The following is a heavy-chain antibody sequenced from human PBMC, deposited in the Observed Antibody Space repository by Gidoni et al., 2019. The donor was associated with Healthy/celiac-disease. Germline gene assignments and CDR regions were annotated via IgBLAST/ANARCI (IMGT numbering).Heavy chain of an antibody. J-gene: IGHJ6*02. D-gene: IGHD3-16*01. CDR2: ISYDGSNK. V-gene: IGHV3-30*18. CDR1: GFTFSSYG. CDR3: AKDRGSYYYYYGMDV. Sequence: QVQLVESGGGVVQPWRSLRLSCAPAGFTFSSYGMHWVRQAPGKGLEWVAVISYDGSNKYYADSVKGRFTISRDNSKNTLYLQMNSLRAEDTAVYYCAKDRGSYYYYYGMDVWGQGTTVTVSS.